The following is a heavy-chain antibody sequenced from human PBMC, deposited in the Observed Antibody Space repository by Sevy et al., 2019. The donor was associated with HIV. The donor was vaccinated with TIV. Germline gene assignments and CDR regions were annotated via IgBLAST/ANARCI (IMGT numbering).Heavy chain of an antibody. CDR1: GFTFSTYA. Sequence: GGSLRLSCAASGFTFSTYAMHWVRQAPGKGLEWVAVISYDGSNTYYADSLKGRFTISRDRSKNTLYLQMNSLRAEDTAVYFCARDGGYDSRGYDLSNYWGQGTLVTVSS. V-gene: IGHV3-30*04. D-gene: IGHD3-22*01. CDR3: ARDGGYDSRGYDLSNY. J-gene: IGHJ4*02. CDR2: ISYDGSNT.